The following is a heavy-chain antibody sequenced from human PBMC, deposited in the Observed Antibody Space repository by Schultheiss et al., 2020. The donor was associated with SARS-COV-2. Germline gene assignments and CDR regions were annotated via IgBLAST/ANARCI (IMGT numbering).Heavy chain of an antibody. D-gene: IGHD4-17*01. CDR2: INSDGSST. J-gene: IGHJ4*02. V-gene: IGHV3-74*01. CDR1: GFTFSSYW. Sequence: GGSLRLSCAASGFTFSSYWMHWVRQAPGKGLVWVSRINSDGSSTSYADSVKGRFTISRDNSKNTLYLQMNSLRAEDTAVYYCASVSDYGDYWGSWGQGTLVTVSS. CDR3: ASVSDYGDYWGS.